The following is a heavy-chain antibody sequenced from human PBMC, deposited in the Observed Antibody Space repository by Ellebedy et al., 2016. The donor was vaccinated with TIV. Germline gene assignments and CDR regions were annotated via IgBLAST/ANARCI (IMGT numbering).Heavy chain of an antibody. Sequence: AASVKVSCKASGYTFSDYYFHWVRQAPGQGLEWMGWINPNSGGTHYAQKFQGRVTMTRNTSISTAYMEVSRLRSDDTAVYWCARPKQLVPENWFDPWGQGTLVTVSS. J-gene: IGHJ5*02. D-gene: IGHD6-13*01. CDR1: GYTFSDYY. V-gene: IGHV1-2*02. CDR3: ARPKQLVPENWFDP. CDR2: INPNSGGT.